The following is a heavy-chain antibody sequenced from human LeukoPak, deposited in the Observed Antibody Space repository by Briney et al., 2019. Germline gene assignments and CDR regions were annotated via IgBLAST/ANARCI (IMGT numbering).Heavy chain of an antibody. V-gene: IGHV4-4*07. CDR3: ARAGGIPLSDYDFWTIHGHYGMDV. D-gene: IGHD3-3*01. Sequence: SETLSLTCTVSGGSISSYYWSWIRQPAGKGLEWIGRIYTSGSTNYNPSLKSRVTMSADTSKNQFSLKLSSVTAADTAVYYCARAGGIPLSDYDFWTIHGHYGMDVWGQGTTVTVSS. CDR1: GGSISSYY. J-gene: IGHJ6*02. CDR2: IYTSGST.